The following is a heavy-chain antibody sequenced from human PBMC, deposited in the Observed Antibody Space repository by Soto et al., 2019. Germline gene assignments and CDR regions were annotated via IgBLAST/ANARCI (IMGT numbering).Heavy chain of an antibody. V-gene: IGHV1-46*01. J-gene: IGHJ4*02. CDR3: ARAYYGSGSYMYYFYY. D-gene: IGHD3-10*01. Sequence: ASVKVSCKASGYTFTSYYMHWVRQAPGQGLEWMGIIKPSGGSTSYAQKFQGRVTMTRDTSTSTVYMELSSLRSEDTAVYYCARAYYGSGSYMYYFYYSDQGTLFTISS. CDR1: GYTFTSYY. CDR2: IKPSGGST.